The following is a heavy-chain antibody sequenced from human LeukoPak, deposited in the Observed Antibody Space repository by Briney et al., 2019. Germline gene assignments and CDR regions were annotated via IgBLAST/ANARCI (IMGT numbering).Heavy chain of an antibody. CDR3: ARVGGSGSYYGFDY. D-gene: IGHD3-10*01. J-gene: IGHJ4*02. Sequence: SETLSLTSTVSGGSISSYYWSWIRQPPGKGLEWIGYIYYSGSTNYNPSLKSRVTISVDTSKNQFSLKLSSVTAADTAVYYCARVGGSGSYYGFDYWGQGTLVTVSS. CDR2: IYYSGST. V-gene: IGHV4-59*01. CDR1: GGSISSYY.